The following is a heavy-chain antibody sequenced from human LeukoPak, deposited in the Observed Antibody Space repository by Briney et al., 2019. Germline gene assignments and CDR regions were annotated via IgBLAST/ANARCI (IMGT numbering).Heavy chain of an antibody. J-gene: IGHJ5*02. CDR1: GGSFSGYY. V-gene: IGHV4-34*01. CDR3: AREVWLYSSSSGWFDP. D-gene: IGHD6-6*01. Sequence: PSETLSLTCAVYGGSFSGYYWSWIRQPPGKGLEWIGEINHSGSTNYNPSLKSRVTISVDTSKNQFSLKLSSVTAADTAVYYCAREVWLYSSSSGWFDPWGQGTLVTVSS. CDR2: INHSGST.